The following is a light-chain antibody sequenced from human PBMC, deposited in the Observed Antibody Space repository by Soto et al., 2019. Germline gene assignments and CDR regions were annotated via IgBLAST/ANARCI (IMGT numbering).Light chain of an antibody. V-gene: IGLV2-23*02. CDR1: SSNVGSYKL. CDR2: EVN. Sequence: QSVLTQPASVSGSPGQSITISCTGTSSNVGSYKLVSWYQQHPGKAPKLMIFEVNKRPSGVSNRFSGSKSGNTASLTISGLKVEDEADYYCCSSGGSPTYVFGPGTRSPS. J-gene: IGLJ1*01. CDR3: CSSGGSPTYV.